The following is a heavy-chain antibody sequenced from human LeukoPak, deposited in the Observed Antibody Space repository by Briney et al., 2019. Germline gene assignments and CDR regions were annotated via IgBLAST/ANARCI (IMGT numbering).Heavy chain of an antibody. Sequence: SQTLSLTCAISGDSVSGNTAAWNWIRRTPSRGLEWLGRTYYKSKWYYDYPVSVKSRITISPDTSKNQFSLQLNSMPPEDTAVYYCARSGSFAEYFPHWGQGPLVTVPS. CDR3: ARSGSFAEYFPH. J-gene: IGHJ1*01. D-gene: IGHD6-19*01. V-gene: IGHV6-1*01. CDR1: GDSVSGNTAA. CDR2: TYYKSKWYY.